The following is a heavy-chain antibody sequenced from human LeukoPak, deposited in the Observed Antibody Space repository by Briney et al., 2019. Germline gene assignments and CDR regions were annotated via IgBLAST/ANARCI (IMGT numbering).Heavy chain of an antibody. CDR1: GFTFSDYY. Sequence: GGSLRLSCAASGFTFSDYYMSWIRQAPGKGLEWVSYISSSGSTIYYADSVKGRFTISRDNAKNSLYLQMNSLRAEDTAVYYCAKDQRQVVPAAKSGAFDIWGQGTMVTVSS. J-gene: IGHJ3*02. CDR2: ISSSGSTI. V-gene: IGHV3-11*01. D-gene: IGHD2-2*01. CDR3: AKDQRQVVPAAKSGAFDI.